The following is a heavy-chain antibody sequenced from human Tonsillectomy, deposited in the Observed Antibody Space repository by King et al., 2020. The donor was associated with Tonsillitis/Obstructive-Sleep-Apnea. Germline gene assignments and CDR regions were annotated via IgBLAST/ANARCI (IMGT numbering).Heavy chain of an antibody. CDR3: ARVITTIITHDAFDI. CDR2: VIPILGIP. V-gene: IGHV1-69*10. Sequence: VQLVQSGAEVKKPGSSVKVSCKASGGTFSSYAITWVRQAPGQGLEWMGGVIPILGIPNYAQKFQGRVTITADKSTSTAYMELTSLRSEDTAVYYCARVITTIITHDAFDIWGQGTMVTVSS. D-gene: IGHD3-16*01. CDR1: GGTFSSYA. J-gene: IGHJ3*02.